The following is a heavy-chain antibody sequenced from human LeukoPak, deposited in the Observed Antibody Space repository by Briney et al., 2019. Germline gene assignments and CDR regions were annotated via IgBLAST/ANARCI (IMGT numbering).Heavy chain of an antibody. CDR1: GYTFTSYG. D-gene: IGHD3-9*01. Sequence: GASVKVSCKASGYTFTSYGVSWVRQAPGQGLEWMGGIIPIFGTANYAQKFQGRVTITTDESTSTAYMELSSLRSEDTAVYYCAREDDILTGGLNPWGQGTLVTVSS. CDR2: IIPIFGTA. J-gene: IGHJ5*02. V-gene: IGHV1-69*05. CDR3: AREDDILTGGLNP.